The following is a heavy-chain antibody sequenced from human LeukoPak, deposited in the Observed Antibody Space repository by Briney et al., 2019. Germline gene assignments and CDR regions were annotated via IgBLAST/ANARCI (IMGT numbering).Heavy chain of an antibody. CDR2: INGDGSDT. CDR3: TSMPEWYSLPDY. D-gene: IGHD3-3*01. CDR1: GFTFRSYW. V-gene: IGHV3-74*01. Sequence: GGSLRLSCAASGFTFRSYWMNWVRQVPGKGLVWVSRINGDGSDTSYADSVKGRFTISRDNAKNTLYLQMNSLRAEATAVYYCTSMPEWYSLPDYWGQGTLVTVSS. J-gene: IGHJ4*02.